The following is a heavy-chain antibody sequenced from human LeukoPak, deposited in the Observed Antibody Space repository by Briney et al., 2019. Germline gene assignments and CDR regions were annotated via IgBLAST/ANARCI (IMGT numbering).Heavy chain of an antibody. CDR1: GFPFSSYS. CDR3: ARGVSTWYRIDY. Sequence: PGGSLRLSCAASGFPFSSYSFHWVRQAPGKGLEWVALLSYDGSIKHYADSVKGRFTLSRDNSKSTVYLQVDSLRADDTAVYYCARGVSTWYRIDYWGQGTLVTVSS. V-gene: IGHV3-30*07. J-gene: IGHJ4*02. D-gene: IGHD6-13*01. CDR2: LSYDGSIK.